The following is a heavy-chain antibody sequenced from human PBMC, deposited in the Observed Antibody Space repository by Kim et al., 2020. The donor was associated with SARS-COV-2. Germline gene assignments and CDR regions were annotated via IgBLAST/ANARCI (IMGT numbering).Heavy chain of an antibody. J-gene: IGHJ4*01. D-gene: IGHD6-6*01. CDR2: INPKSGVT. Sequence: ASVKVSCKASGYTFTDHYIHWVRLAPGQGLEWMGRINPKSGVTNSAQKFQGRVTMTRDTSTSTAYMDLIRLRSDDTAVYYCARSWTSASRGQGWFFDSWG. CDR3: ARSWTSASRGQGWFFDS. V-gene: IGHV1-2*06. CDR1: GYTFTDHY.